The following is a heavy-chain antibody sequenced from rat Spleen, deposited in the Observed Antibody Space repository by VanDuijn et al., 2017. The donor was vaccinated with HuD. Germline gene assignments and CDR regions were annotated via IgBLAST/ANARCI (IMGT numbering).Heavy chain of an antibody. CDR1: GFSFSDYA. Sequence: EVQLVESGGGLVQPGRSLKLSCAPSGFSFSDYAVAWVRQAPKKGLEWVATIIYDGSSSYYRDSVKGRFTISRDNAKSTLYLQMDSLRSEDTATYYCARQRYMYTTDYPSFDYWGQGVMVTVSS. J-gene: IGHJ2*01. D-gene: IGHD1-6*01. V-gene: IGHV5-17*01. CDR2: IIYDGSSS. CDR3: ARQRYMYTTDYPSFDY.